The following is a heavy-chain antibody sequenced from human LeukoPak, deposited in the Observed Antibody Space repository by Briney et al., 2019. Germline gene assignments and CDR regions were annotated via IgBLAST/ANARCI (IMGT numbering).Heavy chain of an antibody. D-gene: IGHD5-18*01. J-gene: IGHJ3*02. CDR1: GGSIASYY. Sequence: PSETLSLTCSVSGGSIASYYCSWIQQPPGNGLEWFGYIYYSGSTNYNPSLKSRVTISVDTSKNQFSLKLSSVTAADTAVYYCARDRLGGYDDTAMGDAFDIWGQGTMVTVSS. CDR2: IYYSGST. V-gene: IGHV4-59*01. CDR3: ARDRLGGYDDTAMGDAFDI.